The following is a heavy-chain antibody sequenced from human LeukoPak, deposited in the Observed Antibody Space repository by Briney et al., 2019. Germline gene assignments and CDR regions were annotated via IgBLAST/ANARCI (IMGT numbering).Heavy chain of an antibody. J-gene: IGHJ4*02. CDR2: ISGSGGST. V-gene: IGHV3-23*01. CDR3: AKVDKFQWLVSH. Sequence: AGGSLRLSCAASGFTFSSYGMHWVRQAPGKGLEWVSAISGSGGSTYYADSVKGRFTISRDNSKNTLYLQMNSLRAEDTAVYYCAKVDKFQWLVSHWGQGTLVTVSS. D-gene: IGHD6-19*01. CDR1: GFTFSSYG.